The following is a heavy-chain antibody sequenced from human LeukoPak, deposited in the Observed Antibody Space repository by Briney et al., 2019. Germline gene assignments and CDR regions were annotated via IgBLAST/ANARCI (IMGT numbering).Heavy chain of an antibody. CDR2: IYHGGST. D-gene: IGHD3-10*01. J-gene: IGHJ4*02. Sequence: SETLSLTCTVSGGSISSSNWWSWVRQPPGKGLERIGEIYHGGSTNYSPSLKSRVTMSVDRSKNQFSLKLSSVTAADTAVYYCARGEDYGSGTVHFDYWGQGTLVTVSS. CDR3: ARGEDYGSGTVHFDY. V-gene: IGHV4-4*02. CDR1: GGSISSSNW.